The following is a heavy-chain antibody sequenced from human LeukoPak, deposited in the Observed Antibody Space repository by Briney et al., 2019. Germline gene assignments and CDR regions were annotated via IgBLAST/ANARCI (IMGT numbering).Heavy chain of an antibody. J-gene: IGHJ4*02. V-gene: IGHV3-33*01. CDR3: ARDRELLPDY. CDR2: IWYDGSNK. CDR1: GFTFSSYG. Sequence: GGSLRLSCAASGFTFSSYGMHWVRQAPGKGLEWVAAIWYDGSNKYYADSVKGRFTISRDNSKNTLYLQMNSLRAEDTAVYYCARDRELLPDYWGQGTLVTVSS. D-gene: IGHD1-26*01.